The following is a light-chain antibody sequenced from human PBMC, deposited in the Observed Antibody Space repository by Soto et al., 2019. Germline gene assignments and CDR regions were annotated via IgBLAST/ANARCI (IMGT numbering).Light chain of an antibody. V-gene: IGKV1-17*01. CDR3: QQYETFSGT. CDR1: QDIRDD. CDR2: AAS. J-gene: IGKJ1*01. Sequence: DIQMTQSPWSLAASVGDRVTITCRASQDIRDDLGWYQQKPGKAPKLLIYAASSLQSGVPSRFSGSGSGTKFTLTIASLQPDDFATYYCQQYETFSGTFGPGTKVDIK.